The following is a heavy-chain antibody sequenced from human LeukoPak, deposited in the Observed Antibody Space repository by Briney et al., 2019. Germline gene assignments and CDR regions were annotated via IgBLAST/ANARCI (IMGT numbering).Heavy chain of an antibody. CDR3: ARGVQLWSYYFDS. Sequence: GRSLRLSCAASGFTFRSYAMHWVRQAPGKGLEWVSGISWNSGSIGYADSVKGRFTISRDNAKNSLYLQMNSLRPEDTAFYYCARGVQLWSYYFDSWGQGSLVTVSS. D-gene: IGHD1-1*01. V-gene: IGHV3-9*01. CDR1: GFTFRSYA. CDR2: ISWNSGSI. J-gene: IGHJ4*02.